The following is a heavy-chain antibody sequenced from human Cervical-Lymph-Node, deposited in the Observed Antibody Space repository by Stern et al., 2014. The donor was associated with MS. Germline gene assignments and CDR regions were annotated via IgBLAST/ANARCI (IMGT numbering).Heavy chain of an antibody. V-gene: IGHV5-51*01. CDR1: GYSFTSYW. J-gene: IGHJ4*02. CDR2: IYPGDSVT. Sequence: VQLVQSGAEVKKPGESLKISCKGSGYSFTSYWIGWVRQMPGNGLEWMGIIYPGDSVTRYSPSFQGTVTISADKSISTAYLQWSSLKASDTAMYYCARAKFITMVRGVSNFDYWGQGTLVTVSS. D-gene: IGHD3-10*01. CDR3: ARAKFITMVRGVSNFDY.